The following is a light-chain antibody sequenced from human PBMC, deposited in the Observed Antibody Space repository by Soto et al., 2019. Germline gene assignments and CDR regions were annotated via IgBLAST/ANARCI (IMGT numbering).Light chain of an antibody. CDR3: HQYDSSPRT. CDR2: GAS. Sequence: EVVLTQSPGTLSMSPGERATLSCRASQSIRDMYIAWYQQKPGQAPRLLIYGASTRATGIPDRFSGSGSGTDFTLTISRLEPADFAVYYCHQYDSSPRTFGQGTKVEI. V-gene: IGKV3-20*01. CDR1: QSIRDMY. J-gene: IGKJ1*01.